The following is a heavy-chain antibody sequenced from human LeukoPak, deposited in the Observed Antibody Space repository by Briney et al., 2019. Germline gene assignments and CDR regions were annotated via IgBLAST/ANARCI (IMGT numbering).Heavy chain of an antibody. CDR2: IYSGGST. V-gene: IGHV3-53*01. Sequence: GGSLRLSCAASGFTVSSNYMSWVRQAPGKGLEWVSVIYSGGSTYYADSVKGRFTISRDNSKNTLYLQMNSLRAEDRAVYYCARGRGGSYPRIDYWGQGTLVTVSS. CDR3: ARGRGGSYPRIDY. D-gene: IGHD1-26*01. J-gene: IGHJ4*02. CDR1: GFTVSSNY.